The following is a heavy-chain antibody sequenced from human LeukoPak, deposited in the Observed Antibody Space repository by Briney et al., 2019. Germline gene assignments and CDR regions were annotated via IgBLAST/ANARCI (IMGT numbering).Heavy chain of an antibody. D-gene: IGHD6-13*01. CDR1: GYRFTNYW. V-gene: IGHV5-51*01. CDR2: IYPDDSDT. CDR3: ARRGNSNWYFDY. Sequence: GASLKISCKSSGYRFTNYWIGWVRQMPGKGLEWMGFIYPDDSDTIYSPSFQGQVTISADKSINTAYLQWSSLKASDTAMYYCARRGNSNWYFDYWGQGTLVTVSS. J-gene: IGHJ4*02.